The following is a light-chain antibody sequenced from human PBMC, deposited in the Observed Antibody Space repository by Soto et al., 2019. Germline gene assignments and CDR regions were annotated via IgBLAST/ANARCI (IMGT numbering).Light chain of an antibody. CDR3: QHLDTYCP. CDR2: DAS. J-gene: IGKJ1*01. CDR1: HNIAKW. V-gene: IGKV1-5*01. Sequence: IQMTQSPSTLSASVGDRVTITCRASHNIAKWLAWYQQKPGRAPRLLIYDASTLQTGVPSRFSGSGSGTEFTLTISGLRPDDFATYYCQHLDTYCPFGQGTQVAIK.